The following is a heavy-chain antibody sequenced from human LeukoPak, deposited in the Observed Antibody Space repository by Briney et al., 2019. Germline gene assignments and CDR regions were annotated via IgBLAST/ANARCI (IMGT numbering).Heavy chain of an antibody. J-gene: IGHJ4*02. V-gene: IGHV1-18*01. D-gene: IGHD3-3*01. CDR2: INPDSGHA. CDR1: GYTSDFMKFG. CDR3: ARGFWSGNYNV. Sequence: GATVKVSCKTTGYTSDFMKFGVAWVRQAPGQGLEWMGWINPDSGHANYAQKFQGRITMTTHTSTTTAFMELRSLRSDDTAVYYCARGFWSGNYNVWGQGTLVTVSS.